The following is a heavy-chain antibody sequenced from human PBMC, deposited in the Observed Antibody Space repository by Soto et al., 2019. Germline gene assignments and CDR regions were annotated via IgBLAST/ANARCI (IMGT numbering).Heavy chain of an antibody. CDR3: ARNLRSRYFVY. D-gene: IGHD2-15*01. V-gene: IGHV1-18*01. Sequence: QVQLVQSGAEVKKPGASVKVSCKASGYTFTNYGISWVRQAPGQGLEWMGWISAYNGKTNHAQKLQDRVTMTTDTTTSTAYLQLKGRRSDDTAGYYCARNLRSRYFVYWGQGTPFTVSS. J-gene: IGHJ4*02. CDR2: ISAYNGKT. CDR1: GYTFTNYG.